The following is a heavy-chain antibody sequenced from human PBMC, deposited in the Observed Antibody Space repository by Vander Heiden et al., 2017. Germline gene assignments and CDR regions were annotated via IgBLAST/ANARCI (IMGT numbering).Heavy chain of an antibody. CDR2: IYTSGST. CDR3: ARDLGDYWPAYFDY. J-gene: IGHJ4*02. Sequence: QVQLQESGPGLVKPSETLSLTCTVSGGSISSYYWSWIRQPAGKGLEWIGRIYTSGSTNYHPSLKSRVTMSVDTSKNQFSLKLSSVTAADTAVYYCARDLGDYWPAYFDYWGQGTLVTVSS. V-gene: IGHV4-4*07. CDR1: GGSISSYY. D-gene: IGHD4-17*01.